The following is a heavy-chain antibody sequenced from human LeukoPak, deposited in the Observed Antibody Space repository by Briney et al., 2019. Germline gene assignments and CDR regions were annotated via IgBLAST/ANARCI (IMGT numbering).Heavy chain of an antibody. CDR3: AREWGRIAVAGGPGY. CDR1: GFISVNFG. J-gene: IGHJ4*02. Sequence: PGGPLGFPGEAPGFISVNFGMPWFRQAPAKELRCLELIWYEGQTKFYADSVKGRFTISRDNSGSTLFLHMTNQRVEDTAVYYCAREWGRIAVAGGPGYWGQGALVTVSS. CDR2: IWYEGQTK. D-gene: IGHD6-19*01. V-gene: IGHV3-33*01.